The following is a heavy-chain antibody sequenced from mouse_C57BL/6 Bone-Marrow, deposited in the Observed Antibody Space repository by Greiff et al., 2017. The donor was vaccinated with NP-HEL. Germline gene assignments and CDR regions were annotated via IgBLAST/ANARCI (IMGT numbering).Heavy chain of an antibody. D-gene: IGHD2-4*01. CDR1: GFTFSSYA. V-gene: IGHV5-4*01. J-gene: IGHJ4*01. CDR3: ARVLYYDYDSAMDY. CDR2: ISDGGSYT. Sequence: EVQGVESGGGLVKPGGSLKLSCAASGFTFSSYAMSWVRQTPEKRLEWVATISDGGSYTYYPDNVQGRFPLSRDNAKKHLYLQLIHLKSEDTAMYYCARVLYYDYDSAMDYWGQGTSVTVSS.